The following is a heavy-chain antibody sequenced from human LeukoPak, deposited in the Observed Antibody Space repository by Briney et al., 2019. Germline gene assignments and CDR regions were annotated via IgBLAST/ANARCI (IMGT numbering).Heavy chain of an antibody. V-gene: IGHV4-4*07. CDR1: GGSISSYY. Sequence: PSETLSLTCTVSGGSISSYYWSWIRQPAGKGLEWIGRIYTSGSTNYNPSLKSRVTMSVDTSKNQFSLKLSSVTAADTAVYYCARDLDYGDCEYAFDIWGQGTMVTVSS. J-gene: IGHJ3*02. CDR2: IYTSGST. CDR3: ARDLDYGDCEYAFDI. D-gene: IGHD4-17*01.